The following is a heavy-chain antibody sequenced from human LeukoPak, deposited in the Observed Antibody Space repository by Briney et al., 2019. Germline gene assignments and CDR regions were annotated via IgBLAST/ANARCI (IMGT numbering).Heavy chain of an antibody. CDR3: AREGSSWYMDFQH. D-gene: IGHD6-13*01. CDR2: INPNSGGT. Sequence: ASVKVSCKASGYTFTGYYMHWVRQAPGQGLEWMGWINPNSGGTNYAQKFQGRVTMTRDTSISTAYMELSRLRSGDTAVYYCAREGSSWYMDFQHWGQGTLVTVSS. J-gene: IGHJ1*01. CDR1: GYTFTGYY. V-gene: IGHV1-2*02.